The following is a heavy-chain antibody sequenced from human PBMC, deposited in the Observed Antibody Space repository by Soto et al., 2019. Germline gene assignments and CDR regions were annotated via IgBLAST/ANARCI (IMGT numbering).Heavy chain of an antibody. CDR1: GFTFSSYS. CDR2: ISSSSRYI. CDR3: ARDRLVAATSAPPYCYYGMDV. V-gene: IGHV3-21*01. D-gene: IGHD2-15*01. Sequence: GGSLRLSCATSGFTFSSYSMNWVRQAPGMGLELVSFISSSSRYIYYADSVRGRFTISRDNAKKSLYLQINSLRAEDTAVYYWARDRLVAATSAPPYCYYGMDVWGQGTTVTVSS. J-gene: IGHJ6*02.